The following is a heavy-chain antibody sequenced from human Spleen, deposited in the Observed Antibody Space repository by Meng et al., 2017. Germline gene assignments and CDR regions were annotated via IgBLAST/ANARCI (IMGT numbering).Heavy chain of an antibody. CDR2: ISGSGGST. D-gene: IGHD1-1*01. V-gene: IGHV3-23*01. J-gene: IGHJ4*02. CDR1: GFTFTTYA. CDR3: ARSFGKTGKYYFDY. Sequence: GESLKISCATSGFTFTTYAMSWVRQAPGKGLEWVSSISGSGGSTYSADSVKGRFTISRDSSRNTLYLQMNGLRAEDTAVCYCARSFGKTGKYYFDYWGQGTLVTVSS.